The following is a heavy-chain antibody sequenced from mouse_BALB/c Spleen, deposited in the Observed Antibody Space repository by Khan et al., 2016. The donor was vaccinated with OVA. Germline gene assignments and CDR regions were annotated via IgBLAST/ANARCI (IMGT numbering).Heavy chain of an antibody. CDR1: GYSITSGYA. CDR3: ARGNYYEYYFDY. Sequence: EVQLQESGPGLVKPSQSLSLTCTVTGYSITSGYAWNWIRQFPGNKLEWMGYISYSGGTSYNPSLKSRISITRYTSKNQFFLQLNSVTTEDTATXYCARGNYYEYYFDYWGQGTTLTVSS. D-gene: IGHD1-1*01. V-gene: IGHV3-2*02. J-gene: IGHJ2*01. CDR2: ISYSGGT.